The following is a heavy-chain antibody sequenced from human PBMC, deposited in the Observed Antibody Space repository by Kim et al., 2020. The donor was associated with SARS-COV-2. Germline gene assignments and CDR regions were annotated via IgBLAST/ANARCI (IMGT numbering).Heavy chain of an antibody. V-gene: IGHV3-13*01. J-gene: IGHJ4*02. Sequence: YYPGSVKGRFTISRENAKNSLYLQMNSLRAGDTAVYYCARGVYGDYVLDYWGQGTLVTVSS. D-gene: IGHD4-17*01. CDR3: ARGVYGDYVLDY.